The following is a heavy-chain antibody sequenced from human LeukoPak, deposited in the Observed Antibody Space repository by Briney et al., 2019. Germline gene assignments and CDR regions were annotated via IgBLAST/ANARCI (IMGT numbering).Heavy chain of an antibody. Sequence: SGGSLRLSCAASVFTFDDYGMSWVRQAPGKGLEWVSGINWNGGSTGYADSVKGRFTISRDNAKNSLYLQTNSLRAEDTALYYCARDGGYCSGGSCYSDAFDIWGQGTMVTVSS. CDR2: INWNGGST. CDR1: VFTFDDYG. CDR3: ARDGGYCSGGSCYSDAFDI. V-gene: IGHV3-20*04. D-gene: IGHD2-15*01. J-gene: IGHJ3*02.